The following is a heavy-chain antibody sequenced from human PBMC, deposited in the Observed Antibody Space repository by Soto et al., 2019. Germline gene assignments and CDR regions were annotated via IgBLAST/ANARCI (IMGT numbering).Heavy chain of an antibody. J-gene: IGHJ5*01. CDR1: GFTFSPYA. CDR3: AKAPVTGSRSYSPDS. CDR2: ISGSSIYI. D-gene: IGHD3-10*01. V-gene: IGHV3-23*01. Sequence: EVQLLESGGGLVQPGGSLRLSCAASGFTFSPYAMTWVRQAPGKGLEWVSTISGSSIYIYYADSVKGRFTISRDNSKSTLYLQMNSLRADDTAVYYCAKAPVTGSRSYSPDSWGQGTLVTVSS.